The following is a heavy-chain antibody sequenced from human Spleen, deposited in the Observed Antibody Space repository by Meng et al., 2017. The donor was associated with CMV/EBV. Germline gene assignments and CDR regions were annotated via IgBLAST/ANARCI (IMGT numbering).Heavy chain of an antibody. CDR1: GFTFDHYA. CDR3: AREDDNWFDP. V-gene: IGHV3-9*01. CDR2: IGWNVVSR. J-gene: IGHJ5*02. Sequence: GGSLRLSCAASGFTFDHYAMHWVRQAPGKGLEWVSGIGWNVVSRDYAESVKGRFTISRDNARNTLYLQMNSLRAEDTAVYYCAREDDNWFDPWGQGTLVTVSS.